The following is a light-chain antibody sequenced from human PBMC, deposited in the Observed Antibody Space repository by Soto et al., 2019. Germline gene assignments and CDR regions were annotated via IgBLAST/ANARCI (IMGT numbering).Light chain of an antibody. J-gene: IGLJ3*02. Sequence: QAVLTQSPSASASLGASVTLTCTLSSGHNTYAIAWHQPQPEKGPRFLLKVHSDGSHSKEDGIPDRFSGSSSGTERCLTISSLQSEDEAGYYCQTWGPWGFGGGTKVTVL. CDR3: QTWGPWG. CDR1: SGHNTYA. V-gene: IGLV4-69*01. CDR2: VHSDGSH.